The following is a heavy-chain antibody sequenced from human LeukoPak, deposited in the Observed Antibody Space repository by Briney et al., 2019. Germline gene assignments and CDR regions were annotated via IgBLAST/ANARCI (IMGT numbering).Heavy chain of an antibody. Sequence: GGSLRLSCVGSGFTFNNFAIHWVRQAPGKGLEWVAVTAYDGSYAYYADSVKGRFTISRDNSKNTVYLQMSSLRPEDTAVYYCARVRGSDWSVYHIDNWGQGTLVTVSS. D-gene: IGHD6-19*01. CDR3: ARVRGSDWSVYHIDN. CDR2: TAYDGSYA. V-gene: IGHV3-30-3*01. CDR1: GFTFNNFA. J-gene: IGHJ4*02.